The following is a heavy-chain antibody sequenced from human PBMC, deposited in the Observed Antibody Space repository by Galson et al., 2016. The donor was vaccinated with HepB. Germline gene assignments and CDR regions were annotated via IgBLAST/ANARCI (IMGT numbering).Heavy chain of an antibody. V-gene: IGHV3-30-3*01. J-gene: IGHJ6*02. Sequence: SLRLSCAASGFAFSGSAMHWVRQAPGKGLEWVAAISYHGSDKYYADSVKGRVTISRDNSNNTLYLQMTSLSPADTAVYYCARDKSFYYYGMDVWGQGTTVTVSS. CDR3: ARDKSFYYYGMDV. CDR2: ISYHGSDK. CDR1: GFAFSGSA.